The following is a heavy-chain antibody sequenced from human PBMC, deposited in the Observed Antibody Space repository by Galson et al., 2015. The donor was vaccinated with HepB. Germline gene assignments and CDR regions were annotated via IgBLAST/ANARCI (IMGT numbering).Heavy chain of an antibody. V-gene: IGHV3-30*18. Sequence: SLRLSCAASGLIFSDYNMHWVRQAPGKGLEWLAVISYDGSNTFYLDSVEGRFAVSRDSSKNTLFLQMSSLRPEDTAMYYCAKDLFDRSGFFYIPESWGQGTLVTVSS. CDR3: AKDLFDRSGFFYIPES. CDR2: ISYDGSNT. D-gene: IGHD3-22*01. J-gene: IGHJ5*02. CDR1: GLIFSDYN.